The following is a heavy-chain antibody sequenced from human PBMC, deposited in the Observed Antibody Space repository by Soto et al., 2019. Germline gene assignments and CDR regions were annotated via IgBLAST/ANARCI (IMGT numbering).Heavy chain of an antibody. CDR1: GFSFGDYY. J-gene: IGHJ6*02. CDR3: ARLRDCTNGVCSYGMDV. Sequence: VRLSCVASGFSFGDYYLSWVRQSPGKGLEWVSYISSVSTYIYYADSVKGRFTISRDNGRNSLYLQMQSLTAEDTAVYYCARLRDCTNGVCSYGMDVWGQGTTVTVSS. V-gene: IGHV3-11*06. CDR2: ISSVSTYI. D-gene: IGHD2-8*01.